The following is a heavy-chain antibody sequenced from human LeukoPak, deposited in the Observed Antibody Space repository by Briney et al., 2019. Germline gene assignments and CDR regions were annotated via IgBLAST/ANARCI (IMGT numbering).Heavy chain of an antibody. J-gene: IGHJ3*01. Sequence: GESLKISCKGSGYSFSNDWIGWVRQMPGKGLEWMGIIYPGDSDTTYSPSFQGQVTISADKSISTAYLQWSSLEASDTAMYYCARRGCNGGSCYGYWGQGTMVTVSS. D-gene: IGHD2-15*01. CDR2: IYPGDSDT. CDR3: ARRGCNGGSCYGY. V-gene: IGHV5-51*01. CDR1: GYSFSNDW.